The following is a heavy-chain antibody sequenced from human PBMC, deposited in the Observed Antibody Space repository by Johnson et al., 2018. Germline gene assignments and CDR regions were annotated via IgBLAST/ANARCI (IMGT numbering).Heavy chain of an antibody. D-gene: IGHD3-9*01. CDR1: GFTFSNFA. V-gene: IGHV3-23*04. J-gene: IGHJ3*02. CDR3: AKDISTNDGFDI. CDR2: ISGTGGHT. Sequence: VQLVQSGGGLVQPGGSLRLSCAASGFTFSNFAMDWVRPAPGKGLAWVSYISGTGGHTPYADSVKGRFTISRDNSRNTLYLQMNSLRAEDTAVYYCAKDISTNDGFDIWGRGTMVTVSS.